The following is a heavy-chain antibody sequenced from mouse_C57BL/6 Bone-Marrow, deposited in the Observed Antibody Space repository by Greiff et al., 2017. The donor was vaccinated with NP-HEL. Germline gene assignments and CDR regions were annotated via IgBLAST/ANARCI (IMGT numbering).Heavy chain of an antibody. Sequence: EVQLQESGGGLVQPGGSMKLSCAASGFTFSDAWMDWVRQSPEKGLEWVAEIRNKANNHATYYAESVKGRFTISRDDSKSSVYLQMNSLRAEDTGIYYCTRPVYYYGSFYFDYWGQGTTLTVSS. J-gene: IGHJ2*01. CDR2: IRNKANNHAT. CDR3: TRPVYYYGSFYFDY. V-gene: IGHV6-6*01. CDR1: GFTFSDAW. D-gene: IGHD1-1*01.